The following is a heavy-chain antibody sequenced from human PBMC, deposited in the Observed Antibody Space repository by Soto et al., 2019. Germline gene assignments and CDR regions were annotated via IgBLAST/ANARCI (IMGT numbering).Heavy chain of an antibody. CDR3: ARRIAAADYYYGMDV. V-gene: IGHV5-51*01. CDR1: GYSFTSYW. D-gene: IGHD6-13*01. Sequence: GESLKISCKGSGYSFTSYWIGWVRQMPGKGLEWMGIIYPGDSDTRYSPSFQGQVTISADKSISTAYLQWSSLKASDTAMYYCARRIAAADYYYGMDVWGQGTTVTVSS. CDR2: IYPGDSDT. J-gene: IGHJ6*02.